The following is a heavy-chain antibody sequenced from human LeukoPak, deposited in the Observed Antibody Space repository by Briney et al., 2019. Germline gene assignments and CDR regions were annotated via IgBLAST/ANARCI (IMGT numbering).Heavy chain of an antibody. V-gene: IGHV1-46*01. CDR3: AREGADIVLMVYAIHSNWFDP. Sequence: ASVKVSCKASGYTFTSYYMHWVRQAPAQGLEWMGIINPGGGSTSYAQKFQGRVTMTRDTSTSTVYMELSSLRSEDTAVYYCAREGADIVLMVYAIHSNWFDPWGQGTLVTVSS. CDR2: INPGGGST. D-gene: IGHD2-8*01. J-gene: IGHJ5*02. CDR1: GYTFTSYY.